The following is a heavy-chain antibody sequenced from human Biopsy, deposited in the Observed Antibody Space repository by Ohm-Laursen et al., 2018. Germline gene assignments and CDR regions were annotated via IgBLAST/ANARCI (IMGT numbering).Heavy chain of an antibody. J-gene: IGHJ3*01. CDR2: LSPNSGGT. CDR3: ARDIMNRIAGLVARSDVFDV. D-gene: IGHD3-16*01. Sequence: SVKVSCKGSGYAVNDYFLHWLRQAPGQGPEWMGWLSPNSGGTNYAQKFQGRVTMTTDTSTSTVYLELRRLISDDTAVYYCARDIMNRIAGLVARSDVFDVWGQGTLVTVSS. V-gene: IGHV1-2*02. CDR1: GYAVNDYF.